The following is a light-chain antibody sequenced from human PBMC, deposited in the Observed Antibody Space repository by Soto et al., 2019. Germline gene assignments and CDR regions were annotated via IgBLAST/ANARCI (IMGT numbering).Light chain of an antibody. CDR2: DVT. V-gene: IGLV2-11*01. J-gene: IGLJ1*01. CDR1: SSDVGGYNY. Sequence: QSVLTQPRSVSGSLGQSVTISCTGTSSDVGGYNYVSWYQQHPGKAPKLILYDVTKRPSGVPDRFSGSKSGNTASLTISGLQAEDEADYYCSSYTTSDTLCVFGTGTKVTVL. CDR3: SSYTTSDTLCV.